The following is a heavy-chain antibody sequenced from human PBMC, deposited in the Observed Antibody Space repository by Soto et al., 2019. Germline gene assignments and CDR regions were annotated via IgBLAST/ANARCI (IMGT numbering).Heavy chain of an antibody. D-gene: IGHD4-17*01. J-gene: IGHJ6*03. V-gene: IGHV4-59*08. Sequence: SETLSLTCAVCGGSISSYYWSWIRQPPGKGLEWIGYIYYSGSTNYNPSLKSRVTISVDTSKNQFSLKLSSVTAADTAVYYCARLLSDYGDYVSMDVWGKGTTVTVSS. CDR3: ARLLSDYGDYVSMDV. CDR1: GGSISSYY. CDR2: IYYSGST.